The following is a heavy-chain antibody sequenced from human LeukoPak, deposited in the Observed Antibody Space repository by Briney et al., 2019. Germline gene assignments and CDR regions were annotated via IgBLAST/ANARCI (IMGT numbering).Heavy chain of an antibody. CDR2: ISSSSSYI. CDR3: AREVVIDYYFDY. J-gene: IGHJ4*02. V-gene: IGHV3-21*01. D-gene: IGHD3-22*01. CDR1: GFTFSSYS. Sequence: GGSLRLSCAASGFTFSSYSMNWVRQAPGKGLEWVSSISSSSSYIYYADSVKGRFTISRDNAKNSLYLQMNSLRAEDTAVYYCAREVVIDYYFDYWGWEPWSPSPQ.